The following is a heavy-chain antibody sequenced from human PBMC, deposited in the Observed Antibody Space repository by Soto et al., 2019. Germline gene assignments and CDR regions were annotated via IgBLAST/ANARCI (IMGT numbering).Heavy chain of an antibody. D-gene: IGHD4-17*01. J-gene: IGHJ4*02. CDR1: GDSISSSFW. Sequence: QVLLQESGPGLXKPSGTLSLTCAVSGDSISSSFWWSWVRQPPGKGLEWIGEIYHTESTVYNPSLKSRVTISVDKSKNQFSLNLDSVTAADTAVYYCARYDFGTFDYWGRGILVTVSS. V-gene: IGHV4-4*02. CDR3: ARYDFGTFDY. CDR2: IYHTEST.